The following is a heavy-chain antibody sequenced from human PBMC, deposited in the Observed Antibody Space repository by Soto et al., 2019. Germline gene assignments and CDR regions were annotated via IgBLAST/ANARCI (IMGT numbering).Heavy chain of an antibody. CDR1: AFTFSRYA. CDR2: ISAGGGST. J-gene: IGHJ4*02. V-gene: IGHV3-23*01. D-gene: IGHD6-19*01. CDR3: AKARGYSRGLRGFDY. Sequence: EVQLLESGGGLVQPGGSLRRACAASAFTFSRYAMSWVRQAPVKGLEWVSGISAGGGSTYYADSVKDRITISRDKSKSTLSLQMNILTAGDTAVYYCAKARGYSRGLRGFDYWGQGNLVTRSS.